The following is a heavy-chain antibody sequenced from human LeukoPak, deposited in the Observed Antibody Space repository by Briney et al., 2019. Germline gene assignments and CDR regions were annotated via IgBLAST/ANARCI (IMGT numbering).Heavy chain of an antibody. J-gene: IGHJ4*02. CDR2: ISSSSSTI. D-gene: IGHD2-2*01. Sequence: GGSLRLSCAASGFTFSSYSMNWVRQAPGKGLEWVSYISSSSSTIYYADSVKGRFTISRDNAKNSLYLQMNSLRAEDTAVYYCAREEAVVVPAAIDLDYWGQGTLATVSS. CDR3: AREEAVVVPAAIDLDY. V-gene: IGHV3-48*04. CDR1: GFTFSSYS.